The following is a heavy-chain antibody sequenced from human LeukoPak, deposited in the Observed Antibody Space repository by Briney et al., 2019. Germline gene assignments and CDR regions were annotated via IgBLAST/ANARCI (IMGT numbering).Heavy chain of an antibody. CDR2: ISSSGSTI. Sequence: GGSLRLSCAASGFTFSDYYMSWIRQAPGKGLEWVSYISSSGSTIYYADSVKGRFTISRDNAKNSLCLQMNSLRAEDTAVYYCARDSGWYPRVGWFDPWGQGTLVTVSS. D-gene: IGHD6-19*01. V-gene: IGHV3-11*04. CDR3: ARDSGWYPRVGWFDP. J-gene: IGHJ5*02. CDR1: GFTFSDYY.